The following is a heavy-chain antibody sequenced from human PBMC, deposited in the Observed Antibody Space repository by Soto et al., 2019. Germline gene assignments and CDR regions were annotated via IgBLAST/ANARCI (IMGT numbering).Heavy chain of an antibody. CDR1: GGSFSGYY. CDR3: ASRNYVPQYYYYYYGMDV. Sequence: PSETLSLTCAVYGGSFSGYYWSWIRQPPGKGLEWIGEINHSGSANSNPSLKSRVNIAVDTSKNQFSLKLSSVTAADTAVYYCASRNYVPQYYYYYYGMDVWGQGTTVTVSS. J-gene: IGHJ6*02. V-gene: IGHV4-34*01. CDR2: INHSGSA. D-gene: IGHD4-4*01.